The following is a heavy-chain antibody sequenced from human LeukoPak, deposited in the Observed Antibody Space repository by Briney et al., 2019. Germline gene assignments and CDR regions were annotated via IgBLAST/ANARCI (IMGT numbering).Heavy chain of an antibody. Sequence: GASVKVSCKASGYTFTGYYMHWVRQAPGQGLEWMGGIIPIFGTANYAQKFQGRVTITTDESTSTAYMELSSLRSEDTAVYYCARVGDYYDSSGYYDYWGQGTLVTVSS. J-gene: IGHJ4*02. CDR3: ARVGDYYDSSGYYDY. V-gene: IGHV1-69*05. CDR1: GYTFTGYY. CDR2: IIPIFGTA. D-gene: IGHD3-22*01.